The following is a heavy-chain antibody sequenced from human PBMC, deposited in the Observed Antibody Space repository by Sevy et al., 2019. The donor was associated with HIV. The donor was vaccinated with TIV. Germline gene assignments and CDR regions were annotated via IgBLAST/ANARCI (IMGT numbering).Heavy chain of an antibody. CDR1: GGSISSYY. Sequence: SDTLSLTCTVSGGSISSYYWSWIRQPPGKGLEWIGYIYYSGSTNYNPSLKSRVTISVDTSKNQFSLKLSSVTAADTAVYYCARGNYYYGSGSYSVGVYFDYWGQGTLVTVSS. CDR2: IYYSGST. V-gene: IGHV4-59*12. D-gene: IGHD3-10*01. CDR3: ARGNYYYGSGSYSVGVYFDY. J-gene: IGHJ4*02.